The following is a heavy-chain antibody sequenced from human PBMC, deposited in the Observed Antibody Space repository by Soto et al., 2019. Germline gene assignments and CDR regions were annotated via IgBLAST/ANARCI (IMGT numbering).Heavy chain of an antibody. CDR3: ARAPCSSTSCYGNWFDP. J-gene: IGHJ5*02. D-gene: IGHD2-2*01. V-gene: IGHV4-30-4*01. CDR2: IYYSGST. Sequence: SESLSLTCTVSGGSISSGDYYWSWIRQPPGKGLEWIGYIYYSGSTYYNPSLKSRVAISVDTSKNQFSLKLSSVTAADTAVYYCARAPCSSTSCYGNWFDPWGQGTLVTVSS. CDR1: GGSISSGDYY.